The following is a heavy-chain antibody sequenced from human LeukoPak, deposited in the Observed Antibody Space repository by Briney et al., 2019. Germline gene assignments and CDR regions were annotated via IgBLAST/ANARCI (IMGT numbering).Heavy chain of an antibody. D-gene: IGHD3-22*01. V-gene: IGHV4-39*07. Sequence: SETLSLTCTVSGGSISSSSYYWGWIRQPPGKGLEWIGSIYYSGSTYYNPSLKSRVTISVDTSKNQFSLKLSSVTAADTAVYYCATRLDSSGYPNYLDYWGQGTLVTVSS. CDR1: GGSISSSSYY. CDR3: ATRLDSSGYPNYLDY. CDR2: IYYSGST. J-gene: IGHJ4*02.